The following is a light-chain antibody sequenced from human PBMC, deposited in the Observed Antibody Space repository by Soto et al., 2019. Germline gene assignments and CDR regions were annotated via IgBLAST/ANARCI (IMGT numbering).Light chain of an antibody. J-gene: IGLJ1*01. CDR1: RSNIGSNT. Sequence: QSVLTQPPSASGTPGQRVTISCSGSRSNIGSNTVNWFQQLPGTAPKLLIYSDNQRPSGVPGRFSGSKSGNSASLTISGLQADDEADYYCCSLTTSHTYVFGSGTKVTV. CDR3: CSLTTSHTYV. V-gene: IGLV1-44*01. CDR2: SDN.